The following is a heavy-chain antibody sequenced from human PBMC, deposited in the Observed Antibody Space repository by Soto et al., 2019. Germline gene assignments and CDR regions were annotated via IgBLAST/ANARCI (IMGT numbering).Heavy chain of an antibody. CDR3: ARAGGGYRFDY. CDR1: GASFETYY. V-gene: IGHV4-59*01. Sequence: QVQLQESGPGLVKPSETLSLTCAVSGASFETYYWSWIRQPPGKGLEWIGYIFYSGHLKYNPSLKSRLTISVDPSKNQISLSLTSVTAADTAVYYCARAGGGYRFDYWGQGTLVTVSS. D-gene: IGHD1-26*01. J-gene: IGHJ4*02. CDR2: IFYSGHL.